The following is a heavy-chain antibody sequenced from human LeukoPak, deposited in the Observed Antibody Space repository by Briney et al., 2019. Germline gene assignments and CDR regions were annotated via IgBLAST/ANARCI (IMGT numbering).Heavy chain of an antibody. V-gene: IGHV4-34*01. CDR3: ARDPGSYYYYMDV. D-gene: IGHD1-26*01. J-gene: IGHJ6*03. CDR2: INHSGST. CDR1: GGSFSGYY. Sequence: SETLSRTCAVYGGSFSGYYWSWIRQPPGKGLEWIGEINHSGSTNYNPSLKSRVTISVDTSKNQFSLKLSSVTAADTAVYYCARDPGSYYYYMDVWGEGTTVTISS.